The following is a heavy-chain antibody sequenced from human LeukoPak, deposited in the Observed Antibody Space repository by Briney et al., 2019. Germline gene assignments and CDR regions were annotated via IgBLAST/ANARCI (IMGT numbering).Heavy chain of an antibody. V-gene: IGHV3-23*01. CDR1: GFNFSNYA. CDR2: ISYLGTSP. J-gene: IGHJ4*02. CDR3: AKDSGSTSCCYYFDY. Sequence: GGSLRLSCVGSGFNFSNYAMSWVRQAPGKGLEWVSLISYLGTSPYYTDYADSVKGRFTISRDNSKNTLYLQMNSLRAEDTAVYYCAKDSGSTSCCYYFDYWGQGILVTVSS. D-gene: IGHD2-2*01.